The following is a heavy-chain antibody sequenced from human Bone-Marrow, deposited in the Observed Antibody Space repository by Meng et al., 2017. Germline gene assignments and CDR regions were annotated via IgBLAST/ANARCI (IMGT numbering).Heavy chain of an antibody. CDR3: ARDGTYSSSWHDAFDI. V-gene: IGHV3-48*03. Sequence: GGSLRLSCAASGFTFSSYEMDWVRQAPGKGLEWVSYISSSGSTIYYADSVKGRFTISRDNAKNSLYLQMNSLRAGDTAVYYCARDGTYSSSWHDAFDIWGQGTMVTVSS. CDR2: ISSSGSTI. J-gene: IGHJ3*02. CDR1: GFTFSSYE. D-gene: IGHD6-13*01.